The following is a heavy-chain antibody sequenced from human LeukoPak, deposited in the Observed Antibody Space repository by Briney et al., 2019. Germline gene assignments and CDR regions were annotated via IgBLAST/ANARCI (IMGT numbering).Heavy chain of an antibody. J-gene: IGHJ1*01. CDR2: MNPDSGNT. CDR3: TTDPQIYYYGLPGQH. Sequence: GASVKVSCKASGYTFTNSDINWVRQATGQGLEWMGWMNPDSGNTGYAQNFQGRVTMTRNTSISTAYMELSSLRSEDTAVYYCTTDPQIYYYGLPGQHWGQGTLVTVSS. D-gene: IGHD3-10*01. V-gene: IGHV1-8*01. CDR1: GYTFTNSD.